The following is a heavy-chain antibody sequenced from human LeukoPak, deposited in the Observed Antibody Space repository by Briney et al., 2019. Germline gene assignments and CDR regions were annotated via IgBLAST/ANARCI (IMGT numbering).Heavy chain of an antibody. Sequence: SETLSLTCTVSGYSISSGYYWGWIRQPPGKGLEWIGSIYYSGNTYYNASLKSQVSISIDTSKNRFSLKLTSVTAADTAVYYCARQTGSGLFILPGGQGTLVTVSS. CDR3: ARQTGSGLFILP. D-gene: IGHD3/OR15-3a*01. J-gene: IGHJ4*02. V-gene: IGHV4-38-2*02. CDR1: GYSISSGYY. CDR2: IYYSGNT.